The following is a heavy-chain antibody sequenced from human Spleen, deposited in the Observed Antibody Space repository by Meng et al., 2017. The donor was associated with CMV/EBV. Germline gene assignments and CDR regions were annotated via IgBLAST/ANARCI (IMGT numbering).Heavy chain of an antibody. Sequence: SETLSLTCTVSGGSVSSGSYYWTWIRQPPGKRLEWIGNIYYSGSTNYNPSLQSRVTISVDTSKTQFSLKLSSVTAADTAVYYCARAYCSSATCYADYWGQGTLVTVSS. CDR3: ARAYCSSATCYADY. CDR1: GGSVSSGSYY. D-gene: IGHD2-2*01. J-gene: IGHJ4*02. V-gene: IGHV4-61*01. CDR2: IYYSGST.